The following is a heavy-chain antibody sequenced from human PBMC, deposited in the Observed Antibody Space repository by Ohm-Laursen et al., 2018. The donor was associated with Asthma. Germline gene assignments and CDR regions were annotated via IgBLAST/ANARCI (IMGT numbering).Heavy chain of an antibody. CDR3: ARDVMEWYLPAFDF. CDR2: GGSYYDGGLK. Sequence: SLRLSCAASGFTFSSYGMHWVRQAPGKGLEWVAVGGSYYDGGLKYYADSVNGRFTVSRDDSKNTPYLQMNSLRSDDTAVYYCARDVMEWYLPAFDFWGQGTLVTVSS. D-gene: IGHD3-3*01. J-gene: IGHJ4*02. CDR1: GFTFSSYG. V-gene: IGHV3-30*19.